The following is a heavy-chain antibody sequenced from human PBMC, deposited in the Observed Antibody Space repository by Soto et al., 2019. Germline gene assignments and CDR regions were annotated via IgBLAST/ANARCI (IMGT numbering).Heavy chain of an antibody. J-gene: IGHJ4*02. CDR3: ARVPPVYTTGYYYCDY. D-gene: IGHD6-19*01. Sequence: QVHLVQSGAEVKKPGASVRVSCKTSGYMFIGYYIHWVRQAPGQGLEWMGWINPNTGGTDSPQKCQDRVTVTSGTSVSTAYMDLSRLRSDDTAVYYCARVPPVYTTGYYYCDYWGQGTLVTVSS. CDR2: INPNTGGT. V-gene: IGHV1-2*02. CDR1: GYMFIGYY.